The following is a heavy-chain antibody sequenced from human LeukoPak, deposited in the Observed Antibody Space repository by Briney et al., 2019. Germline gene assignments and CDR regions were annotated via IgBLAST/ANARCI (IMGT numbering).Heavy chain of an antibody. J-gene: IGHJ6*03. V-gene: IGHV3-23*01. CDR3: AKAAGVNYYNYMDV. Sequence: GGSLRLSCAASGFTFSMYAMGWVRQAPGKGLEWVSTISASGSTTDYADSVKGRVTISRDNSKNTLYLQMNSLRAEDTAVYYCAKAAGVNYYNYMDVWGKGTTVTVSS. D-gene: IGHD2-21*01. CDR1: GFTFSMYA. CDR2: ISASGSTT.